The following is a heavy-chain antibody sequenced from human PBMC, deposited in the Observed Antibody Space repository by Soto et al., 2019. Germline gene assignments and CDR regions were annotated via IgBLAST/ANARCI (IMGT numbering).Heavy chain of an antibody. J-gene: IGHJ6*02. V-gene: IGHV1-69*13. Sequence: SVKVSCKASGGTFSSYAISWVRQAPGQGLEWMGGIIPIFGTANYAQKFQGRVTITADESTSTAYMELSSLRSEDTAVYYCALTYTDYYYYGMDVWGQGTTVTVSS. CDR1: GGTFSSYA. CDR3: ALTYTDYYYYGMDV. D-gene: IGHD3-9*01. CDR2: IIPIFGTA.